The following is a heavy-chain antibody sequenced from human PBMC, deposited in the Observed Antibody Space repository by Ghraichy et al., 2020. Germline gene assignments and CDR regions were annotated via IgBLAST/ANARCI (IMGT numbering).Heavy chain of an antibody. Sequence: LTCAASGFTFSSYAMSWVRQAPGKGLEWVSAISGSGGSTYYADSVKGRFTISRDNSKNTLYLQMNSLRAEDTAVYYCAKGPLSRSYSRRPYYFDYWGQGTLVTVSS. V-gene: IGHV3-23*01. D-gene: IGHD1-26*01. CDR3: AKGPLSRSYSRRPYYFDY. J-gene: IGHJ4*02. CDR1: GFTFSSYA. CDR2: ISGSGGST.